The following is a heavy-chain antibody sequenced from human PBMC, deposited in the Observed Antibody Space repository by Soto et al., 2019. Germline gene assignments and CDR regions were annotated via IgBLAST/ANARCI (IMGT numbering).Heavy chain of an antibody. J-gene: IGHJ6*02. V-gene: IGHV5-51*01. CDR3: ARDPAYGSGSYLPYGMDV. CDR2: IYPGDSDT. D-gene: IGHD3-10*01. Sequence: GESLKISCNGSGYSFTSYWIGWVRQMPWKGLEWMGIIYPGDSDTRYSPSFQGQVTISADKSISTAYLQWSSLKASDTAVYYCARDPAYGSGSYLPYGMDVWGQGTTVTVSS. CDR1: GYSFTSYW.